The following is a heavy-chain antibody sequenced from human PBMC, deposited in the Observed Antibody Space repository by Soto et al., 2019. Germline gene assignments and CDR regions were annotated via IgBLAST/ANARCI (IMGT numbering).Heavy chain of an antibody. CDR1: GFSLSNARMG. V-gene: IGHV2-26*01. J-gene: IGHJ4*02. CDR3: ARFSGYSNYYFDY. CDR2: IFSNDEK. D-gene: IGHD6-13*01. Sequence: SGPTLVNPTETLTLTCTVSGFSLSNARMGVSWIRQPPGKALEWLAHIFSNDEKSCSTSLKSRLTIPKDTSKSQVVLTMTNMDPVDTATYYCARFSGYSNYYFDYWGQGTLVTVSS.